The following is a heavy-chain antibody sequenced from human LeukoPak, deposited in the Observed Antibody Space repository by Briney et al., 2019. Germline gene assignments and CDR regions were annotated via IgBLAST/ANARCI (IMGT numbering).Heavy chain of an antibody. CDR2: INGGGGNT. Sequence: GASLRLSCAASGLTFGTAAMSWVRQAPGEGLQWVAAINGGGGNTYYADPVRGRFTISRDKSKNILYLQMNSLRAEDTAIYYCTREGTDSDPWGRGTLVTVSS. CDR1: GLTFGTAA. V-gene: IGHV3-23*01. D-gene: IGHD3-22*01. CDR3: TREGTDSDP. J-gene: IGHJ5*02.